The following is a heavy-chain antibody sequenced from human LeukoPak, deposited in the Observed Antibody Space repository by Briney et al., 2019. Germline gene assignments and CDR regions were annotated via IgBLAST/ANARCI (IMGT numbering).Heavy chain of an antibody. CDR2: INAGNGNT. Sequence: GASVKVSCKASGYSFTSYAMHWVRQAPGQRLEWMGWINAGNGNTEYSQKFQGRVTITRDASASTAYMELSSLRPGDTAVYYCAREDTAFDCWGQGTLVTVSS. CDR3: AREDTAFDC. D-gene: IGHD5-18*01. J-gene: IGHJ4*02. CDR1: GYSFTSYA. V-gene: IGHV1-3*01.